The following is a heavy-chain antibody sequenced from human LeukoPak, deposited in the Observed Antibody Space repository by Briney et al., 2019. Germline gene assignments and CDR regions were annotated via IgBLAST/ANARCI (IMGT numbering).Heavy chain of an antibody. CDR3: ARARRWLDPGGYYYYGMDV. CDR1: GFTFSSYD. V-gene: IGHV3-13*01. J-gene: IGHJ6*02. D-gene: IGHD5-24*01. Sequence: GGSLRLSCAASGFTFSSYDMHWVRQATGKGLEWVSAIGTAGDTYYPGSVKGRFTISRENAKNSLYLQMNSLRAGDTAVYYCARARRWLDPGGYYYYGMDVWGQGTTVTVSS. CDR2: IGTAGDT.